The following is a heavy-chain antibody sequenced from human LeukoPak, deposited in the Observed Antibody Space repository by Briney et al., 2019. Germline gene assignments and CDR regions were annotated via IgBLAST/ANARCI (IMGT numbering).Heavy chain of an antibody. CDR2: ISGSGGGT. CDR1: GVTFSSYV. V-gene: IGHV3-23*01. Sequence: GGSLRLSCEASGVTFSSYVMSWVRQAPGKGPEWVSGISGSGGGTYYADFVKGRFTISRDNSKNTLYLQMNSLRAEDSALYYCVQEGPRGLAFDVWGQGTRVTVSS. J-gene: IGHJ3*01. CDR3: VQEGPRGLAFDV.